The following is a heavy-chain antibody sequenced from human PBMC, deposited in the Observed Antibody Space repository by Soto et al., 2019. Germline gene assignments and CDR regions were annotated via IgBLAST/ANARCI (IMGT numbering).Heavy chain of an antibody. CDR1: VFTFSSFA. CDR2: ISGSGGST. Sequence: VGSLRLSCASSVFTFSSFAMSCVRQAPGKGLDWVSAISGSGGSTYSADSVKGRFTISRDNSENTLYLQMNSLRAEDTAVYYCAKSGYSGYIDDYWGQGTLVTVSS. J-gene: IGHJ4*02. D-gene: IGHD5-12*01. CDR3: AKSGYSGYIDDY. V-gene: IGHV3-23*01.